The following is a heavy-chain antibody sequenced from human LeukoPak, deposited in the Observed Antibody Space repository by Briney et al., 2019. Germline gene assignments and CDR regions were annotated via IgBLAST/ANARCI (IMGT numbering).Heavy chain of an antibody. D-gene: IGHD3-22*01. CDR2: IYYSGST. Sequence: SETLSLTCTVSGGSISTYYWNWIRQPPGKGLEWIGCIYYSGSTNYNPSLKSRVTISVDTSKNQFSLKLSSVTAADTAVYYCARVGSYYYDSSGYCPNNNWFDPWGQGTLVTVSS. CDR1: GGSISTYY. J-gene: IGHJ5*02. CDR3: ARVGSYYYDSSGYCPNNNWFDP. V-gene: IGHV4-59*01.